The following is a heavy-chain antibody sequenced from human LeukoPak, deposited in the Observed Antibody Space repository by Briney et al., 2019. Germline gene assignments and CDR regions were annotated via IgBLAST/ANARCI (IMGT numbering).Heavy chain of an antibody. CDR1: GGSFSGYY. J-gene: IGHJ4*02. D-gene: IGHD3-22*01. CDR2: INHSGST. CDR3: ARGVSRYYYDSSGYYYFDY. Sequence: MPSETLSLTCAVYGGSFSGYYWSWIRQPPGKGLEWIGEINHSGSTNYNPSLKSRVTISVDTSKNQFSLKLSSVTAADTAVYYCARGVSRYYYDSSGYYYFDYWGQGTLVTVSS. V-gene: IGHV4-34*01.